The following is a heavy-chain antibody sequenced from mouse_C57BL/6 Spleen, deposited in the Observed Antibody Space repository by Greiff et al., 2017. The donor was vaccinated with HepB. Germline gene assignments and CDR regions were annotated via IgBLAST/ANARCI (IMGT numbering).Heavy chain of an antibody. J-gene: IGHJ4*01. V-gene: IGHV1-81*01. Sequence: VQLQQSGAELARPGASVKLSCKASGYTFTSYGISWVKQRTGQGLEWIGEIYPRSGNTYYNEKFKGKATLTADKSSSTAYMELRSLTSEDSAVYFCARSNYGSSYEAMDYWGQGTSVTVSS. CDR1: GYTFTSYG. CDR3: ARSNYGSSYEAMDY. CDR2: IYPRSGNT. D-gene: IGHD1-1*01.